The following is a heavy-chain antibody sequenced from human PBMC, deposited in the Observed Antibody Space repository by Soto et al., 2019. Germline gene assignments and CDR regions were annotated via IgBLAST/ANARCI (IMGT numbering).Heavy chain of an antibody. CDR2: IYYSGST. Sequence: SETLSLTCTVSGGSISSYYWSWIRQPPGKGLEWIGYIYYSGSTNYNPSLKSRVTISVDTSKNQFSLKLSSVTAADTAVYYCARGVDIVATTPRDGYNYVLEYWGQGTLVTVSS. CDR1: GGSISSYY. CDR3: ARGVDIVATTPRDGYNYVLEY. J-gene: IGHJ4*02. D-gene: IGHD5-12*01. V-gene: IGHV4-59*01.